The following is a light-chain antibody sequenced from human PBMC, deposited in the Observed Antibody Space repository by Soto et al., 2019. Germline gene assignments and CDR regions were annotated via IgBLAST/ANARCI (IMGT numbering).Light chain of an antibody. CDR3: SSFSTSDTPYV. CDR2: EVS. Sequence: QSALTQPASVSGSPGQSITISCSGSSSDIGGYNYVSWYQQHPGKAPKRVLFEVSHRPSWVSHRFSGSKSGNTASLTIYGLQAEDEGDYYCSSFSTSDTPYVFGAGTKVTVL. J-gene: IGLJ1*01. V-gene: IGLV2-14*01. CDR1: SSDIGGYNY.